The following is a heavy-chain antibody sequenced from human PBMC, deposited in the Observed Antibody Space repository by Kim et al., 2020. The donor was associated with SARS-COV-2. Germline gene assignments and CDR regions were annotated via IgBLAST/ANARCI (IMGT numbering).Heavy chain of an antibody. CDR1: GGSFSGHS. CDR3: STLSASTLGFDN. D-gene: IGHD2-8*01. V-gene: IGHV4-34*01. J-gene: IGHJ4*02. Sequence: SETLSLTCAVYGGSFSGHSWGWIRQPPGKGLEWIGEIDHLGSTTYNPSLKSRVTISLDTSKSQFSLKMTSLTAADSAVYYCSTLSASTLGFDNWDQGALV. CDR2: IDHLGST.